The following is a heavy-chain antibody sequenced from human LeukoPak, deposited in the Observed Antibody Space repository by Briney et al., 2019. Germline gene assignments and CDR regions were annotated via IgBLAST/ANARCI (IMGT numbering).Heavy chain of an antibody. Sequence: ASVKVSCKASGGTFSSYAISWVRQASGQGLEWMGIINPSGGSTSYAQKFQGRVTMTRDMSTSTVYMELSSLRSEDTAVYYCARDGEDSSGYFRPNYFDYWGQGTLVTVSS. J-gene: IGHJ4*02. CDR2: INPSGGST. D-gene: IGHD3-22*01. CDR3: ARDGEDSSGYFRPNYFDY. V-gene: IGHV1-46*01. CDR1: GGTFSSYA.